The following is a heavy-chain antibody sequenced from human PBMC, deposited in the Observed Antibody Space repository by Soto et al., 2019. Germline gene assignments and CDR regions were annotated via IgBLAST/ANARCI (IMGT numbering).Heavy chain of an antibody. CDR2: ISAYNGNT. CDR3: ARDSNYDFLSDYYQGYYFDS. CDR1: GYTFTSYG. V-gene: IGHV1-18*01. D-gene: IGHD3-3*01. Sequence: QVQLVQSGAEVKKPGASVKVSCKASGYTFTSYGISWVRQAPGQGLEWMGWISAYNGNTNYAQKLQGRVTMTTDTATSTAYKELRSLRSDDTAVYYCARDSNYDFLSDYYQGYYFDSWGQGTLVTVSS. J-gene: IGHJ4*02.